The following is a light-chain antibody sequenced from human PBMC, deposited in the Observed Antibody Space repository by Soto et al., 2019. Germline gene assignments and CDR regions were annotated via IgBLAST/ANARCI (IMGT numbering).Light chain of an antibody. CDR1: STDVGDYNY. CDR3: SSYTSTSTSYV. CDR2: EVT. J-gene: IGLJ1*01. V-gene: IGLV2-14*01. Sequence: QSVLTQPASVSGSPGQSITISCTGTSTDVGDYNYVSWYQQHPDKAPKLMIYEVTNRPSGVSNRFSGSKSGNTASLTISGLQAEDEADYYCSSYTSTSTSYVFGTGTKLTVL.